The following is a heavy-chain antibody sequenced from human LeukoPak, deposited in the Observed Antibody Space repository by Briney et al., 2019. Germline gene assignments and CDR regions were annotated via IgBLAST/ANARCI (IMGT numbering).Heavy chain of an antibody. D-gene: IGHD5/OR15-5a*01. Sequence: GGSLRLSCAASGFTVSSKYMTWVRQAPGQGLEWVSVIYFGGTTYYADSVKGRFTISRDNSKNTVYLQMNSLRVEDTAVYYCARGDGVYVYWGQGTQVTVSS. V-gene: IGHV3-53*01. CDR1: GFTVSSKY. CDR2: IYFGGTT. J-gene: IGHJ4*02. CDR3: ARGDGVYVY.